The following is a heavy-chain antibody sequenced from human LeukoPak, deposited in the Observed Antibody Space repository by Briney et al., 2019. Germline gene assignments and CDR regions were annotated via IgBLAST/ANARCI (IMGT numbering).Heavy chain of an antibody. CDR2: IYYSGST. CDR3: ARVGTYYDILTG. D-gene: IGHD3-9*01. V-gene: IGHV4-59*01. J-gene: IGHJ4*02. Sequence: SETLSLTCTVSGGSISSYYWSWVRQPPGKGLEWIGYIYYSGSTNYNPSLKSRVTISVDTSKNQFSLKLSSGTAADTAVYYCARVGTYYDILTGWGQGTLVTVSS. CDR1: GGSISSYY.